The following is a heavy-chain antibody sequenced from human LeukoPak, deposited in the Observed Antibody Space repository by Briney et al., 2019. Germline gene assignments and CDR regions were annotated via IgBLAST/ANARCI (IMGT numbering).Heavy chain of an antibody. CDR1: GFTFSSYS. Sequence: GGSLRLSCAASGFTFSSYSMNWVRQAPGKGLEWVSSISSSSSYIYYADSVKGRFTISRDNAKNSLYLQMNSLRAEDTAVYYCARDPRENGIVYAFDSWGQGTMVTVSS. D-gene: IGHD3-16*02. CDR3: ARDPRENGIVYAFDS. CDR2: ISSSSSYI. J-gene: IGHJ3*02. V-gene: IGHV3-21*01.